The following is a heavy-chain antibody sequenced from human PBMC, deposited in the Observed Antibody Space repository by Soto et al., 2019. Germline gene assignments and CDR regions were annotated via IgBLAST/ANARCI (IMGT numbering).Heavy chain of an antibody. J-gene: IGHJ4*02. CDR2: FSATSENT. V-gene: IGHV3-23*01. CDR3: AKARDQQWVRLPFDY. Sequence: EVQLLESGGGLVQPGGSLRLSCVGSGFFFSSYTMTWVRQAPGKGLEWVSSFSATSENTYYADSVRGRFTISRDNSKNTLFLQMNRLLAEDTAMYYCAKARDQQWVRLPFDYWGQGILVIVSS. D-gene: IGHD6-19*01. CDR1: GFFFSSYT.